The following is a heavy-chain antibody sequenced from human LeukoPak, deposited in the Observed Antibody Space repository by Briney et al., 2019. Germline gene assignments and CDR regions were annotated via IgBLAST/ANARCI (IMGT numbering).Heavy chain of an antibody. CDR2: IKSKTDGGTT. D-gene: IGHD6-25*01. CDR3: TTRAAATAGYFQH. CDR1: GFTFSNAW. V-gene: IGHV3-15*01. Sequence: GGSLRLSCAASGFTFSNAWMSWVRQAPGKGLEWVGRIKSKTDGGTTDYAAPVKGRFTISRDDSKNTLYLQMNSLKTEDTAVYYCTTRAAATAGYFQHWGQGTLVTVSS. J-gene: IGHJ1*01.